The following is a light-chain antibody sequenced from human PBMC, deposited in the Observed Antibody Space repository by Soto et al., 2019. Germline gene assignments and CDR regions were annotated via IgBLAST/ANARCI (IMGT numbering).Light chain of an antibody. CDR3: QHYNNYPYT. Sequence: DIAMTQSPSTLSASVGDRVTITCRASQSISRWLAWHQQKPGKAPRLLIYKASSLKSGVPSRFRGSGSGTEFTRTVSSLQPDDLAAYYCQHYNNYPYTCGQGTKLEMK. J-gene: IGKJ2*01. CDR1: QSISRW. CDR2: KAS. V-gene: IGKV1-5*03.